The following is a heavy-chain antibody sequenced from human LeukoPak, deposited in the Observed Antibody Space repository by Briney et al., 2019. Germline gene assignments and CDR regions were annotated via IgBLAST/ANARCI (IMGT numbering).Heavy chain of an antibody. J-gene: IGHJ4*02. D-gene: IGHD2-21*01. Sequence: SETLSLTCTVSGGSISSSSYYWGWIRQPPGKGLEWIGYIYYSGSTYYNPSLKSRVTISVDTSKNQFSLKLSSVTAADTAVYYCARAFYSGYYFDYWGQGTLVTVSS. CDR3: ARAFYSGYYFDY. CDR2: IYYSGST. CDR1: GGSISSSSYY. V-gene: IGHV4-31*03.